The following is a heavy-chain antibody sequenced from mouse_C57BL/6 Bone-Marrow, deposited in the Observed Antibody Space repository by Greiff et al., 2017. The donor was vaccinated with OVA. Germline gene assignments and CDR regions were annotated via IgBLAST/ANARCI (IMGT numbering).Heavy chain of an antibody. J-gene: IGHJ4*01. CDR3: AVSYNYYAMDY. V-gene: IGHV5-16*01. Sequence: DVQLVESEGGLVQPGSSMKLSCTASGFTFSDSYMAWVRQVPEKGLEWVANINYDGSSTYYLDSLKSRFIISRDNAKNILYLQMSSLKSEDTATYYCAVSYNYYAMDYWGQGTSVTVSS. CDR2: INYDGSST. D-gene: IGHD2-10*01. CDR1: GFTFSDSY.